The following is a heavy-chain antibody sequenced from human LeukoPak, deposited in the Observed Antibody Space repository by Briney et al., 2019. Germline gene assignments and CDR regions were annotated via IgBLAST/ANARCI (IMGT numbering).Heavy chain of an antibody. CDR3: ARGICSSTSCYATGYFHN. CDR2: IYYSGST. V-gene: IGHV4-39*01. J-gene: IGHJ1*01. Sequence: PSETLSLTCTVSGGSISSSGNYWAWIRQPPGKGLEWIGSIYYSGSTYYNPSLKSRVTISVDTSKNQFSLRLSSVTAADTAVYYCARGICSSTSCYATGYFHNWGQGTLVTVSS. D-gene: IGHD2-2*01. CDR1: GGSISSSGNY.